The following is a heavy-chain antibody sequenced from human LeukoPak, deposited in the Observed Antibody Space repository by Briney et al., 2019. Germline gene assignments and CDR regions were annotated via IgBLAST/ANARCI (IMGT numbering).Heavy chain of an antibody. J-gene: IGHJ4*02. Sequence: GESLRLSCAASGFNFSDSAIHWVRQASGKGLEWVGRIRSNIKNYATAYAASVEGRFTISRDDSSNTAYLQMDTLKTEDTAVYYCISTVVTSPWAGEGGQGTLVTVSS. CDR2: IRSNIKNYAT. V-gene: IGHV3-73*01. CDR1: GFNFSDSA. D-gene: IGHD4-23*01. CDR3: ISTVVTSPWAGE.